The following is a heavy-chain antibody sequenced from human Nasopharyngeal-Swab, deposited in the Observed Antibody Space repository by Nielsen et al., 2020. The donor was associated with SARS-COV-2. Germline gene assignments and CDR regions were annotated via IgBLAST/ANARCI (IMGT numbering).Heavy chain of an antibody. D-gene: IGHD3-10*01. CDR3: ASTSYGSAP. J-gene: IGHJ5*02. V-gene: IGHV4-39*01. CDR1: GGSISSYY. CDR2: IYYSGST. Sequence: GSLRLSCTVSGGSISSYYWGWIRQPPGKGLEWIGSIYYSGSTYYNPSLKSRVTISVDTSKNQFSLKLSSVTATDTAVYYCASTSYGSAPWGQGTLVTVSS.